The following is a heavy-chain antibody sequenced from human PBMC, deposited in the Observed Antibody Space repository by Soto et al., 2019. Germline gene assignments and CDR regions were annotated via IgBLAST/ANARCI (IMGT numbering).Heavy chain of an antibody. D-gene: IGHD3-9*01. CDR1: GFSLSTSGVG. V-gene: IGHV2-5*02. J-gene: IGHJ4*02. Sequence: QITLKESGPTLVRPTQTLTLTCAFSGFSLSTSGVGVGWIRQPPGKALEWLAVIYWDDSKHYSPSLRSRLTITNDTSKNQVVLTMTNMDPMDTGTYCCAHKGPEDWPLDYWGQGTLVTVSS. CDR3: AHKGPEDWPLDY. CDR2: IYWDDSK.